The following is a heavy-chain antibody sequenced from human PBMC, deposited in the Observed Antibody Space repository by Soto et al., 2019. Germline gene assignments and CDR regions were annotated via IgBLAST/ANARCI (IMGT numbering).Heavy chain of an antibody. D-gene: IGHD3-22*01. CDR2: IRTKTNNYAT. J-gene: IGHJ5*02. CDR3: TPSFDSSGFRGWFGP. CDR1: GFTFSGAA. Sequence: EVQLVESGGGLVQPGGSLRVSCEASGFTFSGAAMHWVRQASGKGLEWVGRIRTKTNNYATSYAESVNGRFTISRDDLKNTAYVQMYSLQFEDTGVYYCTPSFDSSGFRGWFGPWGQGTLVSVSS. V-gene: IGHV3-73*01.